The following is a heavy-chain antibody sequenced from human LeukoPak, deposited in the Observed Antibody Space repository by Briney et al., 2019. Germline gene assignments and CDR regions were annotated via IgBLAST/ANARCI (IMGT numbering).Heavy chain of an antibody. D-gene: IGHD1-26*01. Sequence: PGGSLRLSCAASGFTVSTNFMSWVRQAPGKGLEWVSVIYSGGGTYYADSGKGRFTISRDNSKNTLYLQMNSLRADDTAVYYCARHRDGSFEGAFDYWGQGTLVTVSS. J-gene: IGHJ4*02. V-gene: IGHV3-66*04. CDR2: IYSGGGT. CDR1: GFTVSTNF. CDR3: ARHRDGSFEGAFDY.